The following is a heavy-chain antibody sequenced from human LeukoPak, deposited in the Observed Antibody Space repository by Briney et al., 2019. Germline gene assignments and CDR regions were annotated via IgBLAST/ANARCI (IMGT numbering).Heavy chain of an antibody. CDR1: GYTFTSYG. CDR3: ARVVVVVPALSYYYYMDV. CDR2: ISAYNGNT. J-gene: IGHJ6*03. Sequence: ASVKVSCKASGYTFTSYGISWVRQAPGQGLEWMGWISAYNGNTNYAQKLQGRVTMTTDTSTSTVYMELRSLRSDDTAVYYCARVVVVVPALSYYYYMDVWGKGTTVTVSS. V-gene: IGHV1-18*01. D-gene: IGHD2-2*01.